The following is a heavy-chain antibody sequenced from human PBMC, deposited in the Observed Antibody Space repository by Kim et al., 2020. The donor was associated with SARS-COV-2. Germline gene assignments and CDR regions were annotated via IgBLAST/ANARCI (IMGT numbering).Heavy chain of an antibody. J-gene: IGHJ4*02. V-gene: IGHV3-23*01. Sequence: ISDSGVRTHYADSVKGRFTISRDNSKSTLFLQMNSLRADDTAVYYCEASDYWGQGALVTVSS. CDR3: EASDY. CDR2: ISDSGVRT.